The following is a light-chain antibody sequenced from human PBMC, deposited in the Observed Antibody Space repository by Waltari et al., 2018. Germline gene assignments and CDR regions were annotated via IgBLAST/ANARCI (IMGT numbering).Light chain of an antibody. CDR2: AAS. CDR1: QSNSIY. V-gene: IGKV1-39*01. CDR3: QKSSSTPPWT. J-gene: IGKJ1*01. Sequence: DIQMTQSPSSLSASVGDGVTITCRASQSNSIYLNWYQQKPGKAPKLLIYAASTLHSGVPARFSGSGYGTEFDLTISSLQPEDFATYYCQKSSSTPPWTFGQGTKVESK.